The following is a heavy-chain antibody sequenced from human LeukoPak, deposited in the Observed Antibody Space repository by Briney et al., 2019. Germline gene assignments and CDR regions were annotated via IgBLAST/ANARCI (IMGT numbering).Heavy chain of an antibody. CDR2: IYSGGST. J-gene: IGHJ4*02. Sequence: GGSLRLSCAASGFTFSSNYMSWVRQAPGKGLEWVSVIYSGGSTYYADSVKGRFTISRDNSKNTLYLQMNSLRAEDTAVYYCARAGSSSLPTPDYWGQGTLVTVSS. V-gene: IGHV3-53*01. D-gene: IGHD6-13*01. CDR1: GFTFSSNY. CDR3: ARAGSSSLPTPDY.